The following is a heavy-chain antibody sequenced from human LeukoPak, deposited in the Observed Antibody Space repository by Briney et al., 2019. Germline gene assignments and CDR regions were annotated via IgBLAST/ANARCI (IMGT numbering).Heavy chain of an antibody. CDR2: INPSGGST. D-gene: IGHD1-26*01. J-gene: IGHJ4*02. V-gene: IGHV1-46*01. CDR1: GYTFTSYY. CDR3: AKDPSGSYFR. Sequence: ASVKVSCKASGYTFTSYYMHWVRQAPGQGLEWMGIINPSGGSTSYAQKFQGRVTMTRDTSTSTVYMELNSLRAEDTAVYYCAKDPSGSYFRWGQGTLVTVSS.